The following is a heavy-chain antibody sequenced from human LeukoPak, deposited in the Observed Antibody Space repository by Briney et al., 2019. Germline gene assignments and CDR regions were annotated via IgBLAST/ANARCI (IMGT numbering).Heavy chain of an antibody. CDR1: GYTFTSYG. J-gene: IGHJ5*02. CDR3: ARGIRLRGSARNWFDP. D-gene: IGHD2-15*01. CDR2: MNPNSGNT. V-gene: IGHV1-8*02. Sequence: ASVKVSCKASGYTFTSYGINWVRQATGQGLEWMGWMNPNSGNTGYAQKFQGRVTMTRNTSISTAYMELSSLRSEDTAVYYCARGIRLRGSARNWFDPWGQGTLVTVSS.